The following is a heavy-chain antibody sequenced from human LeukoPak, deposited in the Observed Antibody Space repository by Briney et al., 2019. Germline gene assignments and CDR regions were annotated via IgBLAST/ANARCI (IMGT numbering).Heavy chain of an antibody. Sequence: GGSLRLSCAASGFTFSSNYMSWVRQAPGKGLEWVSLIYSGGSTYYADSVKGRFTISRDDFRNTLYLQMNSLRAEDTAVYYCARWFGELYGWFDPWGQGTLVTVSS. CDR3: ARWFGELYGWFDP. CDR2: IYSGGST. CDR1: GFTFSSNY. D-gene: IGHD3-10*01. V-gene: IGHV3-53*01. J-gene: IGHJ5*02.